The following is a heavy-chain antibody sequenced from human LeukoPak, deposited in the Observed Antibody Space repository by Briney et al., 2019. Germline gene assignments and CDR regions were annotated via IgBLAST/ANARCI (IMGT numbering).Heavy chain of an antibody. V-gene: IGHV5-51*01. CDR2: FYPGDSDT. Sequence: GGSLQISCQGSGSTFTSYCIGWVRQLPGKGLEWMGTFYPGDSDTRYSPSFQGQVTISADQSISTAYLQWSSLKASDTAMYYCASPGVIAAAGTGEYFQHWGQGTLVTVSS. J-gene: IGHJ1*01. CDR1: GSTFTSYC. CDR3: ASPGVIAAAGTGEYFQH. D-gene: IGHD6-13*01.